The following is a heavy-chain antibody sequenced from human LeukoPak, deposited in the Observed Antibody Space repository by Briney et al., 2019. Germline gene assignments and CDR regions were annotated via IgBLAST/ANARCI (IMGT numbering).Heavy chain of an antibody. J-gene: IGHJ4*02. V-gene: IGHV3-23*01. CDR1: GFTFSDHY. CDR2: ISGNGGST. D-gene: IGHD4-23*01. CDR3: AKISPYGGNSA. Sequence: GGSLRLSCAASGFTFSDHYMDWVRQAPGKGLEWVSAISGNGGSTYYADSVKGRFTISRDNSKNTLYLQMNSLRAEDTAVYYCAKISPYGGNSAWGQGTLVTVSS.